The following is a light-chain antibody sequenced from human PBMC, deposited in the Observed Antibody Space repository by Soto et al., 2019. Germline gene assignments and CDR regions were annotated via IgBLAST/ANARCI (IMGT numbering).Light chain of an antibody. Sequence: IQMTQSPSSLSASVGDRVTITCRASQSISSYLNWYQQKPGKAPKLLIYAASSLPSGVPSRFSGSGSGTEFTLTSSSLQPEDFATYYCLQLYNFSWTFGQGTKVDIK. J-gene: IGKJ1*01. CDR3: LQLYNFSWT. CDR1: QSISSY. V-gene: IGKV1-39*01. CDR2: AAS.